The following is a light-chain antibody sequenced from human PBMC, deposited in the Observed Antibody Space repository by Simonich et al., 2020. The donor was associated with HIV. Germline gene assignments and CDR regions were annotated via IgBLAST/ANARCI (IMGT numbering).Light chain of an antibody. CDR3: QQYNNWPRT. J-gene: IGKJ1*01. CDR1: QSVSSN. Sequence: EIVMTQSPDTLSVSPGERATLSCRASQSVSSNLAGYQQKPGQAPRLLIYGASTRATGIPARCSGSGSGTEFTLTISSMQSEDFAVYYCQQYNNWPRTFGQGTKVEIK. V-gene: IGKV3-15*01. CDR2: GAS.